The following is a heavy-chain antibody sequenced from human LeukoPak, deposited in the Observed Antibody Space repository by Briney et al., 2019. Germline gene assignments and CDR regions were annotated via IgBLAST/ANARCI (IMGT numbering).Heavy chain of an antibody. D-gene: IGHD3/OR15-3a*01. CDR2: ISACNGNT. CDR3: ARDLVCTVNCKDS. J-gene: IGHJ5*01. CDR1: GYTFTSYG. V-gene: IGHV1-18*01. Sequence: WASVKVSCKASGYTFTSYGISWVRQAPGQGLERMGWISACNGNTNYAQKLQGRVTMTTDTSTSTAYMELRSLRSDDTAVYFCARDLVCTVNCKDSWGQGTLVTVSS.